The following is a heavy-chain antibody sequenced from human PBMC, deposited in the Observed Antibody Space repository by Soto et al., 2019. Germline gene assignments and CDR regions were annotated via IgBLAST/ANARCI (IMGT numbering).Heavy chain of an antibody. Sequence: RWDRQKKRRGLEWVPGIISGGGSPYNADSEKRRFSISRDNSKNTLYLQMNSLRAEDTALYFCTKRG. CDR3: TK. CDR2: IISGGGSP. V-gene: IGHV3-23*01. J-gene: IGHJ1*01.